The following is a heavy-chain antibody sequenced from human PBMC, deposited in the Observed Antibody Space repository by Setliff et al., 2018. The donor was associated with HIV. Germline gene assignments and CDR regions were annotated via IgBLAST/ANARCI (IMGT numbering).Heavy chain of an antibody. CDR3: AGSPYSSGLFDY. V-gene: IGHV1-2*02. J-gene: IGHJ4*02. CDR1: FSPFTGYY. CDR2: INPNSGGT. Sequence: SFPSSFSPFTGYYMHWVRQAPGQGLEWMGWINPNSGGTTYAQKLQGRVTITTDESTTTAYMELSSLRSEDTALYYCAGSPYSSGLFDYWGQGTLVTVSS. D-gene: IGHD6-19*01.